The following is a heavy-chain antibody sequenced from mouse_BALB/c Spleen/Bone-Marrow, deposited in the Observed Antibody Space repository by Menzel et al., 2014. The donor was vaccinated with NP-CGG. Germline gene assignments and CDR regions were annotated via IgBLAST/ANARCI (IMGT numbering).Heavy chain of an antibody. CDR3: AREGYGSSYGFAY. Sequence: EVQLQQSGPELVKPGASMKISCKASGYSFPGYTMNWVKQSHGKNLEWIGLINPYNGGSSYNQKLKGKATLTVDKSSSTAYMELLSLTSEDSAVYYCAREGYGSSYGFAYWGQGTLVTVSA. CDR2: INPYNGGS. CDR1: GYSFPGYT. D-gene: IGHD1-1*01. J-gene: IGHJ3*01. V-gene: IGHV1-18*01.